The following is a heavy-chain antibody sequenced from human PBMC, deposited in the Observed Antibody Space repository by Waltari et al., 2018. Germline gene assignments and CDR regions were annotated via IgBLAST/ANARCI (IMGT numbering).Heavy chain of an antibody. V-gene: IGHV4-39*01. Sequence: QLQLQESGPGLVKPSETLSLTCTVSGDSISSSSYYWGWIRQPPGKGLEWIGSIYYSGSTYYNPSLKSRVTISVDTSKNQFSLKLSSVTAADTAVYYCARLGSSGYWAAFDIWGQGTMVTVSS. CDR2: IYYSGST. CDR3: ARLGSSGYWAAFDI. J-gene: IGHJ3*02. D-gene: IGHD3-22*01. CDR1: GDSISSSSYY.